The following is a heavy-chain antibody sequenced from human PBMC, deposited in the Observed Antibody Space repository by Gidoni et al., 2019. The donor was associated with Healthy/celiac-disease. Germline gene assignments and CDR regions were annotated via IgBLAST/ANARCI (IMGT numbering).Heavy chain of an antibody. CDR1: GGSISSRSYY. D-gene: IGHD3-9*01. J-gene: IGHJ3*02. Sequence: QLQLQESGPGLVKPSETLSPTCTVSGGSISSRSYYWGWIRQPTGKGVEWIGSTDYSGSTYHNTSLKSRVTISVDTTKNQFSLKLSSVTAADTAVYYCARGGHSYYDILTGGPLLGAFDIWGQGTMVTVSS. CDR3: ARGGHSYYDILTGGPLLGAFDI. CDR2: TDYSGST. V-gene: IGHV4-39*01.